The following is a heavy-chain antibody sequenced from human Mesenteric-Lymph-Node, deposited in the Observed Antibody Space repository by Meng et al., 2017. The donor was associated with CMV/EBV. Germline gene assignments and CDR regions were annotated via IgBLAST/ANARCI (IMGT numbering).Heavy chain of an antibody. V-gene: IGHV3-15*01. Sequence: GGSLRLSCATSGFTFSRFGMHWVRQAPGKGLEWVGRIKSYTNGGTTDYVASVKGRFTISRDDSKDTLYLQMNSLKTEDTAVYYCATGSDSTYYFLDNFDIWGHGTMVTVSS. CDR2: IKSYTNGGTT. D-gene: IGHD3-10*01. J-gene: IGHJ3*02. CDR1: GFTFSRFG. CDR3: ATGSDSTYYFLDNFDI.